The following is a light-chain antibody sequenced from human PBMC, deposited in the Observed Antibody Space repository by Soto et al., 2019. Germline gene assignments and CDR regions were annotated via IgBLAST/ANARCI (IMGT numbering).Light chain of an antibody. J-gene: IGLJ1*01. CDR2: DND. Sequence: QSVLTQPPSASGPPGQRVTISCSGGSSNIGSNFVYWYQQLPGTAPKLLIYDNDQWPSGVPDRISGSKSGTSASLAISGLRSEDEADYYCAAWDDSLSGRYVFGTGTKVTVL. V-gene: IGLV1-47*02. CDR1: SSNIGSNF. CDR3: AAWDDSLSGRYV.